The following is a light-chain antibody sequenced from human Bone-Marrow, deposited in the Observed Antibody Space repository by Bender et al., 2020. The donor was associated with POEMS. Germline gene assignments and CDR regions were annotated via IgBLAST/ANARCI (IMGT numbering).Light chain of an antibody. J-gene: IGLJ3*02. V-gene: IGLV1-44*01. CDR1: SFNIGANT. Sequence: QSVLTQPSSASGTPGQSVTISCSGSSFNIGANTVSWYQQLPVTAPKLLIYTNNQRPTGVPDRFSGSKSGTSASLAISGLQSEDEADYHCAAWDDSLRGEVFGGGTRLTVL. CDR2: TNN. CDR3: AAWDDSLRGEV.